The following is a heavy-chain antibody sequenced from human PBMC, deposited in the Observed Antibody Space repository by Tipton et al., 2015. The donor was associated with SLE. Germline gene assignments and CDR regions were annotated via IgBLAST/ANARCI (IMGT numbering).Heavy chain of an antibody. CDR2: INHSEST. Sequence: TLSLTCAVYGGSFSGYYWSWIRQPPGKGLEWIGEINHSESTNYNPSLKSRVTISVDTSKNQFSLKLSSVTAADTAVYYCAIIIAVAGFGGYFDYWGQGTLVPVSS. V-gene: IGHV4-34*01. D-gene: IGHD6-19*01. CDR1: GGSFSGYY. J-gene: IGHJ4*02. CDR3: AIIIAVAGFGGYFDY.